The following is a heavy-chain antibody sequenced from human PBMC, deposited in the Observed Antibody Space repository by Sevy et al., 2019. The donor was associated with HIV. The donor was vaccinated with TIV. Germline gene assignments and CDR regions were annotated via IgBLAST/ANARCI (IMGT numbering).Heavy chain of an antibody. CDR2: ISHDGSLK. Sequence: GGSLRLSCGASRLSFSSNAMSWVRQAPGKGLEWVAVISHDGSLKYYADSVRGRVTISRDSSKNTVSLQMNSLRLEDTAVYYCAKGSRATGSAFDIWGQGTMVTVSS. D-gene: IGHD2-15*01. J-gene: IGHJ3*02. CDR3: AKGSRATGSAFDI. CDR1: RLSFSSNA. V-gene: IGHV3-30*18.